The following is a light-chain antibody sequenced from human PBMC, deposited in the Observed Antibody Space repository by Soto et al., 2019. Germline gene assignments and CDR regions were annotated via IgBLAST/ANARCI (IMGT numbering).Light chain of an antibody. J-gene: IGLJ1*01. CDR3: SSYTSSSTYV. V-gene: IGLV2-18*02. Sequence: QSVLTQPPSVSGSPGQSVTISCTGTSSDVGSYNRVSWYQQPPGTAPKLLIYEVSNRPSGVPDRFSGSKSGNTASLTISGLQGEDVADYYCSSYTSSSTYVFGSGTKLTVL. CDR2: EVS. CDR1: SSDVGSYNR.